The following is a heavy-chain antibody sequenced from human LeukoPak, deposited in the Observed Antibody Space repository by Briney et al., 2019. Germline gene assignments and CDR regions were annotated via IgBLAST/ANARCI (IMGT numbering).Heavy chain of an antibody. CDR2: IIPIFGTA. CDR3: ARGKGYCSSTTCYTGSRSLDY. Sequence: ASVTVSCKASGGTFSSYAISWVRQAPGQGLEWMGGIIPIFGTANYAQKFQGRVTITADESTSTAYMELSSLRSEDTAVYYCARGKGYCSSTTCYTGSRSLDYWGQGTLVTVSS. J-gene: IGHJ4*02. V-gene: IGHV1-69*13. D-gene: IGHD2-2*02. CDR1: GGTFSSYA.